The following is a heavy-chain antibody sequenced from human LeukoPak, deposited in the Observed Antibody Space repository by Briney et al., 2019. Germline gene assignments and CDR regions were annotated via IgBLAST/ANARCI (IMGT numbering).Heavy chain of an antibody. CDR1: GFTFSSYS. D-gene: IGHD3-22*01. CDR2: ISSSSSYI. J-gene: IGHJ4*02. CDR3: ASRSSGYYYDY. Sequence: GGSLRLSCAASGFTFSSYSMSWVRQAPGKGLEWVSSISSSSSYIYYADSVKGRFTISRDNAENSLYLQMNGLRAEDTAVYYCASRSSGYYYDYWGQGTLVTVSS. V-gene: IGHV3-21*01.